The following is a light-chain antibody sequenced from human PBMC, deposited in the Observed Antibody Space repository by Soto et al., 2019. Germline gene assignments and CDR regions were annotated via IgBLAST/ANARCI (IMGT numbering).Light chain of an antibody. CDR1: QSVSSIY. CDR3: QQYGSSPPT. CDR2: DAS. V-gene: IGKV3D-20*01. J-gene: IGKJ1*01. Sequence: EIVLTQSPATLSLSPGERATLSCGASQSVSSIYLAWYQQKPGLAPRLLIYDASSRATGIPDRFSGSGSGTDFTLTISRLEPEDFALYYCQQYGSSPPTFGQGTKVEIK.